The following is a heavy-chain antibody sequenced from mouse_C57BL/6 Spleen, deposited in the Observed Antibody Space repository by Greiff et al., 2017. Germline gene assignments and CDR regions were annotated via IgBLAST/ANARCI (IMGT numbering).Heavy chain of an antibody. J-gene: IGHJ2*01. CDR3: ARSNCDYSYYFDY. CDR2: INPSSGYT. D-gene: IGHD2-13*01. CDR1: GYTFTSYW. Sequence: QVQLQQSGAELAKPGASVKLSCKASGYTFTSYWMHWVKQRPGQGLEWIGYINPSSGYTKYNQKFKDKATLTADKSSSTAYMQLSSLTYEDSAVYYCARSNCDYSYYFDYWGQGTTLTVSS. V-gene: IGHV1-7*01.